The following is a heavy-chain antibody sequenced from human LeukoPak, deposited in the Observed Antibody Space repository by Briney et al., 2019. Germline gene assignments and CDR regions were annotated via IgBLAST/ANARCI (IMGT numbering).Heavy chain of an antibody. CDR1: GFTFSSYS. D-gene: IGHD3-22*01. Sequence: PGGSLRLSCAASGFTFSSYSMNWVRQAPGKGLEWVSYITSSSSTIYYAESVKGRFTISRDNANNSLYLQMSGLRAEDTALYYCAKEEVISGNHGVYFDYWGQGTLVTVSS. V-gene: IGHV3-48*01. J-gene: IGHJ4*02. CDR2: ITSSSSTI. CDR3: AKEEVISGNHGVYFDY.